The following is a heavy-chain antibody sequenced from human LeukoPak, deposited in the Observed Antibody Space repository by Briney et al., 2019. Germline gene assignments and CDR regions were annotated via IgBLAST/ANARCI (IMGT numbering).Heavy chain of an antibody. D-gene: IGHD4-17*01. CDR1: GGSISSYY. CDR3: ARVPFHRDYGDYYFDY. V-gene: IGHV4-4*07. J-gene: IGHJ4*02. CDR2: IYTSGST. Sequence: PSETLSLTCTVSGGSISSYYWSWIRQPAGKGLEWIGRIYTSGSTNYNPSLKSRVTMSIDTSKNQFSLKLSSVTAADTAVYYCARVPFHRDYGDYYFDYWGQGTLVTVSS.